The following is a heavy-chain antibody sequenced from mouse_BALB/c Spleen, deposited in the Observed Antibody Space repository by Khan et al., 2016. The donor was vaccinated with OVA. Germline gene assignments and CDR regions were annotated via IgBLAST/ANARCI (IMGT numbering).Heavy chain of an antibody. CDR3: ARSVTITTVVATGFDY. Sequence: EVQLQESGPGLVKPSQSLSLTCTVTGYSITSDYAWNWIRQFPGNKLEWMGYISYSGRTSYNPSLKSRISITRDTSKNQCFLQLNSVTTEDTAIYYAARSVTITTVVATGFDYRGQVPTLTVSS. J-gene: IGHJ2*01. D-gene: IGHD1-1*01. CDR1: GYSITSDYA. V-gene: IGHV3-2*02. CDR2: ISYSGRT.